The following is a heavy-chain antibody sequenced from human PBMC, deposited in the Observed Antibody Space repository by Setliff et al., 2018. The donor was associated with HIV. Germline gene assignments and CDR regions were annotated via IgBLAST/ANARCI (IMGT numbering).Heavy chain of an antibody. D-gene: IGHD3-16*01. CDR1: GFLFNDYA. CDR2: ITWNGGVM. V-gene: IGHV3-9*01. CDR3: VKDDSTAGRYYYSMDV. J-gene: IGHJ6*04. Sequence: GGSLRLSCEPSGFLFNDYAMHWVRQAPGKGLEWDSGITWNGGVMGYVDSTRGRFTISRDNVRNSLYLQMDSLTTDDTAVYYCVKDDSTAGRYYYSMDVWGKGTTVTVSS.